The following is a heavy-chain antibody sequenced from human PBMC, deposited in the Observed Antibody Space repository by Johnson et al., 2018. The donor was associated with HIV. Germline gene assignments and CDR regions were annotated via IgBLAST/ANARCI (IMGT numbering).Heavy chain of an antibody. V-gene: IGHV3-20*04. CDR1: GFTFDDYG. CDR2: INWNGDNT. Sequence: VQLVESGGGLVQPGGSLRLSCAASGFTFDDYGMSWVRQAPGKGLEWVSGINWNGDNTGYADSVKGRFTIYRDNAKNSLYLQMNSLRAEDTALYYCAKVHSGQLVGYAFDIWGQGTMVTVSS. D-gene: IGHD1-26*01. J-gene: IGHJ3*02. CDR3: AKVHSGQLVGYAFDI.